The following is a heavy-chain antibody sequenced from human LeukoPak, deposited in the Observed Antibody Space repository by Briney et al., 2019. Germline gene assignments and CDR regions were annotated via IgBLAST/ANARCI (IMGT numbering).Heavy chain of an antibody. J-gene: IGHJ4*02. Sequence: GGSLRLSCAASGFTFSSYAMSWVRQAPGKGLEWVSAISGSGGSTYYADSVKGRFTISRDNAKNSLHLQMNSLRAEDTAVYYCARVSGYYDSSGYLIYWGQGTLVTVSS. CDR1: GFTFSSYA. V-gene: IGHV3-23*01. CDR3: ARVSGYYDSSGYLIY. D-gene: IGHD3-22*01. CDR2: ISGSGGST.